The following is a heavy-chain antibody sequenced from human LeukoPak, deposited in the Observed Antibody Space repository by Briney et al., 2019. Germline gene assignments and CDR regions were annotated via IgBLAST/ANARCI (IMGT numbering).Heavy chain of an antibody. CDR3: AKDFYYGSGRFDY. D-gene: IGHD3-10*01. J-gene: IGHJ4*02. Sequence: GGSLRLSCAASGFTFSIYWMSWVRQAPGKGLEWVANIKEDGSEKYYVDSVKGRFTISRDSAKNSLYLQMNSLRAEDTAIYYCAKDFYYGSGRFDYWGQGTLVTVSS. CDR2: IKEDGSEK. CDR1: GFTFSIYW. V-gene: IGHV3-7*01.